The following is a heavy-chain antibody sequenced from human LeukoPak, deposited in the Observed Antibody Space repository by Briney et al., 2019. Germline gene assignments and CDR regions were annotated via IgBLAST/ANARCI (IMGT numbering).Heavy chain of an antibody. CDR3: ARVGEGLDTAMDDAFDI. J-gene: IGHJ3*02. CDR2: IYTSGST. D-gene: IGHD5-18*01. Sequence: PSETLSLTCTVSGGSISSYYWSWIRQPAGKGLEWIGRIYTSGSTNYNPSLKSRVTMSVDTSKNQFSLKLSSVTAADTAVYYCARVGEGLDTAMDDAFDIWGQGTMVTVSS. V-gene: IGHV4-4*07. CDR1: GGSISSYY.